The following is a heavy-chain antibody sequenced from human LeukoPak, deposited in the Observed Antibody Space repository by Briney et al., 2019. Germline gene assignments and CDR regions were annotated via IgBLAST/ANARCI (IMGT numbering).Heavy chain of an antibody. Sequence: SETLSLTCTVSGGSISSTSYYWGWIHQPPGKGLEWIGTISYSGTTYCNPSLKSRVTIPVDTSKNQFSLKLSSVTAADTAVYYCAREDGAARFMDVWGKGTTVTVSS. CDR3: AREDGAARFMDV. CDR2: ISYSGTT. V-gene: IGHV4-39*07. CDR1: GGSISSTSYY. D-gene: IGHD6-6*01. J-gene: IGHJ6*03.